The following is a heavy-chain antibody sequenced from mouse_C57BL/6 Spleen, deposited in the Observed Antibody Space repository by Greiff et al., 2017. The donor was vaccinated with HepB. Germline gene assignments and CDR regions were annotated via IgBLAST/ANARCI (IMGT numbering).Heavy chain of an antibody. D-gene: IGHD2-1*01. CDR2: IRSKSSNYAT. J-gene: IGHJ1*03. Sequence: EVQVVESGGGLVQPKGSLKLSCAASGFTFNTYAMHWVRQAPGKGLEWVARIRSKSSNYATYYADSVKDRFTISRDDSQSMLYLQMNNLKTEDTAMYYCVTNGNYVGDWYFDVWGTGTTVTVSS. V-gene: IGHV10-3*01. CDR1: GFTFNTYA. CDR3: VTNGNYVGDWYFDV.